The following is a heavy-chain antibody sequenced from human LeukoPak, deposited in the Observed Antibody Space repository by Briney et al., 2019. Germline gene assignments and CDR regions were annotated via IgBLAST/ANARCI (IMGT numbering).Heavy chain of an antibody. V-gene: IGHV4-31*03. D-gene: IGHD6-6*01. CDR2: IYHTGST. CDR1: GGSISSGAYY. Sequence: SETLSLTCTVSGGSISSGAYYWSWIRQHPGKGLEWIGYIYHTGSTYYNPSLKSRVTISVDTSKKQFSLNLSSVSAADTAVYYCARWQYTISSGWFDPWGQGTLVTVSS. J-gene: IGHJ5*02. CDR3: ARWQYTISSGWFDP.